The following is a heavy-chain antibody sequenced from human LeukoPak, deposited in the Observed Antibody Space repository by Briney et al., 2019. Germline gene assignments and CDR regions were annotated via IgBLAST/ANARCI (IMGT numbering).Heavy chain of an antibody. CDR2: MRYDGSNK. V-gene: IGHV3-30*02. CDR3: XXXKASXXDX. D-gene: IGHD3-16*02. Sequence: GGSLRLSCAASGFTFSNYGMHWVRQAPGKGREWVAFMRYDGSNKYYADSVKGRFTISRDNSKNTLYLQMNSLTAADTAVYYCXXXKASXXDXWGQGXLVTVSS. CDR1: GFTFSNYG. J-gene: IGHJ4*02.